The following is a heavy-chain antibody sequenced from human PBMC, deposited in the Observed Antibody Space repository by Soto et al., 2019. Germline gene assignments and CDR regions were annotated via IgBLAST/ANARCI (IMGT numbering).Heavy chain of an antibody. J-gene: IGHJ4*02. D-gene: IGHD1-26*01. V-gene: IGHV3-30*18. CDR3: AKDPGPAIVGATSYFDY. CDR1: GFTFSSYG. Sequence: GGSLRLSCAASGFTFSSYGMHWVRQAPGKGLEWVAVISYDGSNKYYAGSVKGRFTISRDNSKNTLYLQMNSLRAEDTAVYYCAKDPGPAIVGATSYFDYWGQGTLVTVSS. CDR2: ISYDGSNK.